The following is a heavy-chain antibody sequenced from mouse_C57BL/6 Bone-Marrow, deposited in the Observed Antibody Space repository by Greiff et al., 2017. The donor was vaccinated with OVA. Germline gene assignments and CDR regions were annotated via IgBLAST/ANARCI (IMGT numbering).Heavy chain of an antibody. CDR2: IYPGSGST. CDR3: ERWVGNYLKAMDY. J-gene: IGHJ4*01. D-gene: IGHD2-1*01. V-gene: IGHV1-55*01. CDR1: GYTFTSYW. Sequence: QVQLQQPGAELVKPGASVKLSCKASGYTFTSYWITWVKQRPGQGLEWIGDIYPGSGSTNYNEKFKSKATLTVDTSSSTAYMQLSSLTSEDSAVYYSERWVGNYLKAMDYWGQGTAVTVSS.